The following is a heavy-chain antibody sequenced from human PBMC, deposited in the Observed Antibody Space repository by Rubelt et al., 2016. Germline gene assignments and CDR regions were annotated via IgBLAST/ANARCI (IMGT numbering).Heavy chain of an antibody. CDR3: ARGISRGYSYGRYYYYGMDV. J-gene: IGHJ6*02. CDR2: SGST. Sequence: SGSTNYNPSLKSRVTISVDTSKNQFSLKLSSVTAADTAVYYCARGISRGYSYGRYYYYGMDVWGQGTTVTVSS. D-gene: IGHD5-18*01. V-gene: IGHV4-34*13.